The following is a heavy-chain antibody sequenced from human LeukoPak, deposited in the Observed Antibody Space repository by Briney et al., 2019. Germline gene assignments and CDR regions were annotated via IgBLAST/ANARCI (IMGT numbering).Heavy chain of an antibody. CDR3: ARQRGSGYDFDY. CDR2: MSYSGNT. CDR1: GGSISSYY. Sequence: PSETLSLTCTVSGGSISSYYWSWIRQPPGKGLERIGYMSYSGNTNYNPSLKSRVTISVDTSKNQFSLKLSSVTAADTAVYYCARQRGSGYDFDYWGQGTLVTVSS. J-gene: IGHJ4*02. D-gene: IGHD5-12*01. V-gene: IGHV4-59*08.